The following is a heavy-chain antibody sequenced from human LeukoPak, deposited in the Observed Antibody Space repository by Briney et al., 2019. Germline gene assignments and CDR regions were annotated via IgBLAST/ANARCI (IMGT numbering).Heavy chain of an antibody. CDR3: ARESWDIEGYNWFGP. J-gene: IGHJ5*02. Sequence: SHTLPLTCALSGDSVLRNSAVWHWIRQSPSRALEWLGRTYYRSKWYNDYAVSVKSRITINPDTSKNQFSLHLNSVTHEDTAVYYCARESWDIEGYNWFGPWGQGTLVTVSS. V-gene: IGHV6-1*01. CDR1: GDSVLRNSAV. CDR2: TYYRSKWYN. D-gene: IGHD2-15*01.